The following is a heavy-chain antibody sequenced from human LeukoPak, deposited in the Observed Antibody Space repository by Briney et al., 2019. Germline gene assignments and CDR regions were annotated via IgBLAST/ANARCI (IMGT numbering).Heavy chain of an antibody. CDR1: GFTFSSYA. J-gene: IGHJ4*02. CDR3: AKPSGEDCSSTSCYSD. CDR2: ISYDGSNK. V-gene: IGHV3-30-3*02. Sequence: GGSLRLSCAASGFTFSSYAMSWVRQAPGKGLEWVAVISYDGSNKYYADSVKGRFTISRDNSKNTLYLQMNSLRAEDTAVYYCAKPSGEDCSSTSCYSDWGQGTLVTVSS. D-gene: IGHD2-2*02.